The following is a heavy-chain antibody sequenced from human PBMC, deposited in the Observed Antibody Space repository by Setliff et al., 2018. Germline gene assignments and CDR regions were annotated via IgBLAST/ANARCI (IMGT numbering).Heavy chain of an antibody. D-gene: IGHD3-22*01. J-gene: IGHJ4*02. CDR1: GGSISSGDYY. CDR2: IYYSGST. Sequence: PSETLSLTCTVSGGSISSGDYYWSWIRQPPGKGLEWIGYIYYSGSTYYNPSLKSRVTISVDTSKNQFSLKLSSVTAADTAVYYCARDRTDSSGHVDYWGQGTLVTSPQ. V-gene: IGHV4-30-4*08. CDR3: ARDRTDSSGHVDY.